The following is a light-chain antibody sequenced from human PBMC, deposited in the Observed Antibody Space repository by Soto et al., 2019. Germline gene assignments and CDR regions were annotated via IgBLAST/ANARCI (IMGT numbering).Light chain of an antibody. J-gene: IGLJ1*01. CDR2: EVS. CDR1: SSDVAGYNY. Sequence: QSALTQPASVSGSPGQSITISCTGTSSDVAGYNYVSWYQQHPGKAPKLIIYEVSNRPSGVSNRFSGSKSGNAASLTISGFQAEDEGDYYCSSYRGSSTYVFGSGTKLTVL. V-gene: IGLV2-14*01. CDR3: SSYRGSSTYV.